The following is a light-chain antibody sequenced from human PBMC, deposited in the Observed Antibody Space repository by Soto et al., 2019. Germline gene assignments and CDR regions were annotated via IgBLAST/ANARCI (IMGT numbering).Light chain of an antibody. CDR2: GDI. Sequence: QSVLTQPASVSGSPGQSITISCTGSNSDVGNYNFVSWYQQIPGKAPKLLIYGDIERPAGISDRFSGSKSGNTASLTISGLQAEDEADYYCSSYTSSSTLGVFGTGTKLTVL. CDR3: SSYTSSSTLGV. CDR1: NSDVGNYNF. V-gene: IGLV2-14*02. J-gene: IGLJ1*01.